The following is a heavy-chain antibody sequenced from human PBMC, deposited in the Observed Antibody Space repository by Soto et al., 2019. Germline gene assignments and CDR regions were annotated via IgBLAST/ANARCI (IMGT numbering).Heavy chain of an antibody. V-gene: IGHV3-30*18. CDR1: GFTFSTYG. Sequence: QVQLVESGGGVVQPGKSLRLSCAASGFTFSTYGMHWVRQAPGKGLEWVALILYDGSNKYYADSVKGRFTISRDNSKNSLYLQMSSRRAEDTAVYYCSKDLYRGEVGAINYFYYGMDVWGQGTTVTVSS. CDR3: SKDLYRGEVGAINYFYYGMDV. J-gene: IGHJ6*02. D-gene: IGHD1-26*01. CDR2: ILYDGSNK.